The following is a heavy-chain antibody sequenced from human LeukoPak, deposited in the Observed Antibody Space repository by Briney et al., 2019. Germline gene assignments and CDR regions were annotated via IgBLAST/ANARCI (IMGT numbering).Heavy chain of an antibody. CDR3: ARSHYYGSGSILYYYPY. J-gene: IGHJ4*02. CDR2: FIPIIGTP. V-gene: IGHV1-69*01. D-gene: IGHD3-10*01. CDR1: GGTFSSYA. Sequence: SVKVSCKASGGTFSSYAISWVRQAPGQGLEWMAGFIPIIGTPNYAQKFQGRVTITADESTSTAYMELSSLRSEDTAVYYCARSHYYGSGSILYYYPYWGQGTLVTVSS.